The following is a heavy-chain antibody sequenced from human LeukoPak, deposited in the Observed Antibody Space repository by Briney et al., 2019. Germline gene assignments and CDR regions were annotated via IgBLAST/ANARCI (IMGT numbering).Heavy chain of an antibody. CDR2: MNPNSGNT. V-gene: IGHV1-46*01. CDR3: AAYGSGRYSYFDY. D-gene: IGHD3-10*01. J-gene: IGHJ4*02. Sequence: GASVKVSCKASGYTFTGYYMHWVRQAPGQGLEWMGWMNPNSGNTGYAQKFQGRVTMTRDMSTSTVYMELSSLRSEDTAVFYCAAYGSGRYSYFDYWGQGTLVTVSS. CDR1: GYTFTGYY.